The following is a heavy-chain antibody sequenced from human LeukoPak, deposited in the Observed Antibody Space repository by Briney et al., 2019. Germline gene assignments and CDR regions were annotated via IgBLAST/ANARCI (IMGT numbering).Heavy chain of an antibody. D-gene: IGHD2/OR15-2a*01. CDR3: ARDDYYFASEN. J-gene: IGHJ4*02. V-gene: IGHV3-30*02. CDR1: GFSFISYA. CDR2: MRSDGSDI. Sequence: GGSLRLSCAASGFSFISYAMLWFRQAPGKGLEWVAFMRSDGSDIFYAESLKCRFTISRDNGKKTLFLQMNSLRAEDTAVYYCARDDYYFASENWGQGALVTVSS.